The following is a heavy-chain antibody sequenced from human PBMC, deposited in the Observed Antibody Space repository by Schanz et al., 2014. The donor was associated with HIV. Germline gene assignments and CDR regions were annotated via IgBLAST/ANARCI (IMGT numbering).Heavy chain of an antibody. CDR2: ISGSGGKT. J-gene: IGHJ2*01. CDR1: GFTFSSYW. Sequence: EVQLVESGGGLVQPGGSLRLSCAASGFTFSSYWMHWVRQAPGKGLVWVSAISGSGGKTYYADSVKGRFTISRDNSRNTLYLQMNTLRAEDTAVYYCAKGYGDYYWYFDLWGRGTLVTVSS. V-gene: IGHV3-23*04. CDR3: AKGYGDYYWYFDL. D-gene: IGHD4-17*01.